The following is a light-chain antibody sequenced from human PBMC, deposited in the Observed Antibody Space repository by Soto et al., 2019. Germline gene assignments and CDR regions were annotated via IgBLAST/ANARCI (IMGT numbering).Light chain of an antibody. CDR2: VEGSGSY. CDR1: GGHSSSL. CDR3: ETWDRNSRV. J-gene: IGLJ3*02. V-gene: IGLV4-60*02. Sequence: QAVVTQSSSASASLGSSVKITCTLSGGHSSSLIAWHQQQAGKAPRYLMKVEGSGSYNKGSGVPDRFSGSASGADRYLTISNLQIEDEADYYCETWDRNSRVFGGGTKLTVL.